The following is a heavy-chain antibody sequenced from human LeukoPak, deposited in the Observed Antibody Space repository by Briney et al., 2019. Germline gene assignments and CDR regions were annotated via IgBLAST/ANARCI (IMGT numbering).Heavy chain of an antibody. CDR2: IYYSGST. D-gene: IGHD3-3*01. J-gene: IGHJ5*02. CDR1: GGSISSGGYY. CDR3: ARGSKRVLRFLEWPPGFPRNNWFDP. V-gene: IGHV4-31*03. Sequence: MPSETLSLTCTVSGGSISSGGYYWSWIRQHPGKGLEWIGYIYYSGSTYYNPSLKSRVTMSVDTSKNQFSLKLSSVTAADTAVYYCARGSKRVLRFLEWPPGFPRNNWFDPWGQGTLVTVSS.